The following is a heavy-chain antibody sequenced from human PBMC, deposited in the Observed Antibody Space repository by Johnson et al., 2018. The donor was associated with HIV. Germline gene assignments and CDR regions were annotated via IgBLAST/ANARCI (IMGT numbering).Heavy chain of an antibody. J-gene: IGHJ3*01. CDR3: ARVLGARGPGAFDL. Sequence: VQVVESGGGVVQPGRSLRLSCAASGFTFSSYAMHWVRQAPGKGLEWVAVISYDGSNKYYADSVKGRFTISRDNSKNTLYLQMNSLRAEDTAVYFCARVLGARGPGAFDLWGQGTMVSVSS. CDR1: GFTFSSYA. V-gene: IGHV3-30*04. CDR2: ISYDGSNK.